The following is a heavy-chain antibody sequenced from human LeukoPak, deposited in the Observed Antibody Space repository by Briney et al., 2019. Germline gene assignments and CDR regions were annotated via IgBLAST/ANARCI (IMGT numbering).Heavy chain of an antibody. CDR3: AREASLYCSGDNCYWAFGL. Sequence: SGGSLRLSCAASGFTFSNYWMSWVRQAPGKGLEWVANIKKDESKRYYVGSVKGRFTISRDNAKNSLYLQMNSLRAEDTAVYYCAREASLYCSGDNCYWAFGLWGQGTLVTVSS. CDR1: GFTFSNYW. V-gene: IGHV3-7*01. D-gene: IGHD2-15*01. J-gene: IGHJ4*02. CDR2: IKKDESKR.